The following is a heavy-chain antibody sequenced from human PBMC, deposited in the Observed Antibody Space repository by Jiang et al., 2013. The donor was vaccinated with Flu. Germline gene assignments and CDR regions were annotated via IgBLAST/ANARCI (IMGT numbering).Heavy chain of an antibody. V-gene: IGHV4-34*01. Sequence: KSRVTISVDTSKNQFSLKLSSVTAADAAVYYCARARDFWSGYDDYWGQGTLVTVSS. J-gene: IGHJ4*02. D-gene: IGHD3-3*01. CDR3: ARARDFWSGYDDY.